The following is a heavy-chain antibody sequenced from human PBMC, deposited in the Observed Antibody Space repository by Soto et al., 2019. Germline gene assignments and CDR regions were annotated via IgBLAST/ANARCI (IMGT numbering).Heavy chain of an antibody. CDR2: INPNSGGT. D-gene: IGHD4-17*01. V-gene: IGHV1-2*02. J-gene: IGHJ4*02. CDR3: ARANTVTTDFDY. Sequence: SXKVSYKAAGYTXSGYYMNWVRQAPGQGLEWMGWINPNSGGTNYAQKFQGRVTMTRDTSISTAYMEMSRLRSDDKAVYSCARANTVTTDFDYWGQGTLVTVSS. CDR1: GYTXSGYY.